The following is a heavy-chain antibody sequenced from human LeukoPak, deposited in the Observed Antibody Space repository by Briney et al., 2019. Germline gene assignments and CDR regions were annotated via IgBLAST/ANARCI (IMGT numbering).Heavy chain of an antibody. D-gene: IGHD3-22*01. CDR1: GGSISSYY. Sequence: SETLSLTCTVSGGSISSYYWSWIRQPAGKGLEWIGRISSSGSTNYNPSLKSRVTISVDTSKNQFSLKLSSVTAADTAVYYCARGGYYYDSSGYPGLVDYWGQGTLVTVSS. J-gene: IGHJ4*02. CDR3: ARGGYYYDSSGYPGLVDY. CDR2: ISSSGST. V-gene: IGHV4-4*07.